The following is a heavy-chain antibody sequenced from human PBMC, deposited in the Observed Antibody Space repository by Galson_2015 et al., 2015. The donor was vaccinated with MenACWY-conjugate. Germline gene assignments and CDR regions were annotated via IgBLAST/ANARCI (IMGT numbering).Heavy chain of an antibody. Sequence: SVKVSCKASGFTFSSYYMHWVRQAPGQGLEWMGIINSGGHTTGYPQKFQGRVTMTRDTSTSTVFMELSSLRSEDTAVYYCARGFYYMDVWGNGTTVTVSS. CDR1: GFTFSSYY. CDR3: ARGFYYMDV. CDR2: INSGGHTT. V-gene: IGHV1-46*03. J-gene: IGHJ6*03.